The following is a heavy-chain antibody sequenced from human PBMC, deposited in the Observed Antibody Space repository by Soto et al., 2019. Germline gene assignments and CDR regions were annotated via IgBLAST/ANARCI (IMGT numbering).Heavy chain of an antibody. CDR2: IYYSGST. Sequence: PSETLSLTCTVSGGSISSYCWSWIRQPPGKGLEWIGYIYYSGSTNYNPSLKSRVTISVDTSKNQFSLKLNSVTAADTAVYYCARDPGPINCSGGSCYPYYYYGMDVWGQGTTVTVSS. V-gene: IGHV4-59*01. CDR1: GGSISSYC. CDR3: ARDPGPINCSGGSCYPYYYYGMDV. D-gene: IGHD2-15*01. J-gene: IGHJ6*02.